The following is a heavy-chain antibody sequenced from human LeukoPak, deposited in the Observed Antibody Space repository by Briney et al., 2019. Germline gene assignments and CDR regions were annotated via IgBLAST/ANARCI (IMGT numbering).Heavy chain of an antibody. CDR3: ARDSTTVTTGRMGY. V-gene: IGHV3-74*01. CDR1: GFTFSDYW. D-gene: IGHD4-17*01. CDR2: IRSVGTGT. J-gene: IGHJ4*02. Sequence: PGGSLRLSCAASGFTFSDYWMHWVRQAPGKGLMGVSRIRSVGTGTSYADSVKGRFTISRDNAKSTLYLQMNSLRADDTAVYYCARDSTTVTTGRMGYWGQGTPVTVSS.